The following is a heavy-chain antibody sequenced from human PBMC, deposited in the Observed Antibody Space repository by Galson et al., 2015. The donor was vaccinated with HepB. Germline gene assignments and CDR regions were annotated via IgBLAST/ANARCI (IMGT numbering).Heavy chain of an antibody. J-gene: IGHJ4*02. CDR2: ISRDGGYI. Sequence: SLRLSCAASGFIFSGYTMIWAPQAPGKGLEWVSSISRDGGYIFSADSVKGRFTISRDNVKNSLYLQTNSLRVEDTAVYYCARVVTYGGLFDYWGQGTLVTVSS. CDR3: ARVVTYGGLFDY. V-gene: IGHV3-21*03. D-gene: IGHD4-23*01. CDR1: GFIFSGYT.